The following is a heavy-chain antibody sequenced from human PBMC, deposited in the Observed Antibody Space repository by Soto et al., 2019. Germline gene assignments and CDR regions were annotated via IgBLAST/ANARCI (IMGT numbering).Heavy chain of an antibody. CDR2: IYYSGST. V-gene: IGHV4-59*01. CDR1: GGSISSYY. Sequence: RSLTCTVSGGSISSYYWSWIRQPPGKGLEWIGYIYYSGSTNYNPSLKSRVTISVDTSKNQFSLKLSSVTAADTAVYHCARVSFSAVAYTPADSSGHEPWSPSP. CDR3: ARVSFSAVAYTPADS. J-gene: IGHJ5*01. D-gene: IGHD6-19*01.